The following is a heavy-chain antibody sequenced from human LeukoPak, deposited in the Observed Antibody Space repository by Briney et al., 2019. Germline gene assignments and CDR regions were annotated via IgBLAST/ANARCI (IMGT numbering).Heavy chain of an antibody. CDR3: ARDPYYGMDV. CDR2: INSDGSIT. J-gene: IGHJ6*04. Sequence: GGSLRLSCAASGFTLSSYWMHWVRHAPGKGLVWVSRINSDGSITIYVDSVKGRFTISRDNAKNTLYLQMNSLRAEDTAVYYCARDPYYGMDVWGKGTPVTVSS. V-gene: IGHV3-74*01. CDR1: GFTLSSYW.